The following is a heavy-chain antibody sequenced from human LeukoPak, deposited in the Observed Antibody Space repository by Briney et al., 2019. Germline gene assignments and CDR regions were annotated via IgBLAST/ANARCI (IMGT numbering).Heavy chain of an antibody. V-gene: IGHV1-8*01. CDR3: ARCGRMVRGLIIPYYMDV. D-gene: IGHD3-10*01. J-gene: IGHJ6*03. CDR1: GFTFTSYD. Sequence: ASLKVSCKASGFTFTSYDINWVRQATGQGLEWMGWMNPNSGNTGYAQKFQGRVTMTRNTSISTAYMELSSLRSDDTAVYYCARCGRMVRGLIIPYYMDVWGQGTTVTVCS. CDR2: MNPNSGNT.